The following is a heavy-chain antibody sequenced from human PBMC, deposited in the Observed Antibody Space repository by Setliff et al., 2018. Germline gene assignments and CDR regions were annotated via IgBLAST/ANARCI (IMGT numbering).Heavy chain of an antibody. CDR2: IYYSGST. J-gene: IGHJ3*02. V-gene: IGHV4-39*07. CDR1: GGSISSSSYY. CDR3: ARDVRVASSSWFKSAFDI. Sequence: SETLSLTCTVSGGSISSSSYYWGWIRQPPGKGLEWIGSIYYSGSTYYNPSLKSRVTISVDTSKNQFSLKLSSVTAAGTAVYYCARDVRVASSSWFKSAFDIWGQGTMVTVSS. D-gene: IGHD6-13*01.